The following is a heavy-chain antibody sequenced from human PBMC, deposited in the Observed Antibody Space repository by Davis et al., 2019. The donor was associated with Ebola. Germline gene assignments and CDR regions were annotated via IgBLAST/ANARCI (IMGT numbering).Heavy chain of an antibody. CDR1: GGTFSSYA. CDR3: ARNRGSFDY. J-gene: IGHJ4*02. Sequence: AASVKVSCKASGGTFSSYAISWVRQAPGQGLEWMGGIIPIFGTANYAQKFQGRVTMTTDTSTSTAYMELRSLRSDDTAVYYCARNRGSFDYWGQGTLVTVSS. CDR2: IIPIFGTA. D-gene: IGHD2/OR15-2a*01. V-gene: IGHV1-69*05.